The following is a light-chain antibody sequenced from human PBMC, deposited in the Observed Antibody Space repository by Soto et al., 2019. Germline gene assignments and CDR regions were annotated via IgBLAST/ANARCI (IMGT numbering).Light chain of an antibody. CDR2: DAS. CDR3: QHYDGWPWA. V-gene: IGKV3-11*01. CDR1: QSVSSY. Sequence: EIVLTQSPATLSLSPGERATLSCRASQSVSSYLAWYQQKPGQAPRLLIYDASNRATGIPARFSGSGSGTEFTLTISSLQSEDFALYYCQHYDGWPWAFGQGTKVEVK. J-gene: IGKJ1*01.